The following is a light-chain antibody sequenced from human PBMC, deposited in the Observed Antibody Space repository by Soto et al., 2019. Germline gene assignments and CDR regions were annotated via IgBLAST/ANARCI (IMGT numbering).Light chain of an antibody. CDR1: SSDVGGYSY. J-gene: IGLJ1*01. CDR3: SSYAGSNNFV. V-gene: IGLV2-8*01. CDR2: EVT. Sequence: LTQPPSASWSPGQSVTISCTGTSSDVGGYSYVSWYQQHPGKAPKLMIYEVTKRPSGVPDRFSASKSGNTASLTVSGLQAEDEADYYCSSYAGSNNFVFGTGTKVTVL.